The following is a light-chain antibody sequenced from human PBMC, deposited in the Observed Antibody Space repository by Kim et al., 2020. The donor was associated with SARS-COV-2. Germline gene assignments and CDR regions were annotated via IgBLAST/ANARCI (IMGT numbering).Light chain of an antibody. CDR1: SSNIGAPYD. CDR3: QSYDSSLSGWV. V-gene: IGLV1-40*01. CDR2: DNF. Sequence: QSVLTQPPSVSGAPGQRVTISCTGSSSNIGAPYDVHWYQHLPGTAPKLLIYDNFKRPSGVPDRFSGSQSGTSASLAITALQAEDEADYYCQSYDSSLSGWVFGGGTQLTVL. J-gene: IGLJ3*02.